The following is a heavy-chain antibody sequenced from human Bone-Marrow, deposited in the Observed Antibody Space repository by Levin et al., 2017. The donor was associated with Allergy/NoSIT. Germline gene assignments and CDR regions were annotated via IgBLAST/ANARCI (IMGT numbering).Heavy chain of an antibody. CDR2: ISGSGGNT. CDR1: GFIFSNYA. J-gene: IGHJ4*02. D-gene: IGHD3-22*01. V-gene: IGHV3-23*01. Sequence: GGSLRLSSAASGFIFSNYAMNWVRQAPGKGLEWVSQISGSGGNTHYADSVKGRFTFSRDNSKNTLYLQMNSLRAEDTAVYYCAGYDTSAYHSPFDYWGQGTLVTVSS. CDR3: AGYDTSAYHSPFDY.